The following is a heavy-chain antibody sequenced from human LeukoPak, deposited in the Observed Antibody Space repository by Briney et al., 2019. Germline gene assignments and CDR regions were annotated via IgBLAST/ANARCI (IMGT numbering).Heavy chain of an antibody. CDR3: ARDRGDGYSFDY. Sequence: SETLSLTCTVSSGSINSGNYFWHWIRQPPGKGLEWIGYIFHSGTTYYNPSLKSRITISVDTSKNQFSLKLSSVTAADTAVYYCARDRGDGYSFDYWGQGTLVTVSS. CDR2: IFHSGTT. J-gene: IGHJ4*02. V-gene: IGHV4-30-4*01. CDR1: SGSINSGNYF. D-gene: IGHD5-24*01.